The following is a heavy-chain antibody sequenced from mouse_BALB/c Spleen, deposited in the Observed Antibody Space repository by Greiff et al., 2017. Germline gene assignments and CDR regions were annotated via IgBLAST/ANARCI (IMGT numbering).Heavy chain of an antibody. CDR1: GYTFTSYY. CDR2: INPSNGGT. CDR3: TRSFYYGSSYGAMDY. Sequence: QVQLKQSGAELVKPGASVKLSCKASGYTFTSYYMYWVKQRPGQGLEWIGEINPSNGGTNFNEKFKSKATLTVDKSSSTAYMQLSSLTSEDSAVYYCTRSFYYGSSYGAMDYWGQGTSVTVSS. V-gene: IGHV1S81*02. J-gene: IGHJ4*01. D-gene: IGHD1-1*01.